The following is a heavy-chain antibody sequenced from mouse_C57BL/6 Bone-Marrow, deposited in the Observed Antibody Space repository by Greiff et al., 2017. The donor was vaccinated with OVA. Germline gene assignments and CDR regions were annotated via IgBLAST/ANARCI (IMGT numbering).Heavy chain of an antibody. D-gene: IGHD1-1*01. CDR3: ALITTVVPFAY. Sequence: EVQVVESGPELVKPGASVKIPCKASGYTFTDYNMDWVKQSHGKSLEWIGDINPNNGGTIYNQKFKGKATLTVDKSSSTAYMELRSLTSEDTAVYYCALITTVVPFAYWGQGTLVTVSA. CDR2: INPNNGGT. V-gene: IGHV1-18*01. CDR1: GYTFTDYN. J-gene: IGHJ3*01.